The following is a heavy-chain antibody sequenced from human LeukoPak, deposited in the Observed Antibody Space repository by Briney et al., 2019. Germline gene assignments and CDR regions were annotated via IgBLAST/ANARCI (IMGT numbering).Heavy chain of an antibody. Sequence: MPSETLSLTCAVYGGSFSGYYWSWIRQPPGKGLEWIGEINHSGSTNYNPSLKSRVTISVDTSKNQFSLKLSSVTAADTAVYYCARETRTIFGVVIEDWFDPWGQGTLVTVSS. J-gene: IGHJ5*02. CDR3: ARETRTIFGVVIEDWFDP. V-gene: IGHV4-34*01. D-gene: IGHD3-3*01. CDR2: INHSGST. CDR1: GGSFSGYY.